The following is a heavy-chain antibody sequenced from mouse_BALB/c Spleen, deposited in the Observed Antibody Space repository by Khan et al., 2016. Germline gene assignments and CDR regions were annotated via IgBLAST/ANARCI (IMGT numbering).Heavy chain of an antibody. J-gene: IGHJ2*01. Sequence: EVELVESGGGLVKPGGSLKLSCAASGFTFSSYAMSWVRQTPEKRLEWVASISSGGSSFYPDILKDRFTISRDNARYILYLQMSSLRSEDTAMYYCASKVYYFDYWGQGTTLTVSS. CDR1: GFTFSSYA. CDR2: ISSGGSS. CDR3: ASKVYYFDY. V-gene: IGHV5-6-5*01.